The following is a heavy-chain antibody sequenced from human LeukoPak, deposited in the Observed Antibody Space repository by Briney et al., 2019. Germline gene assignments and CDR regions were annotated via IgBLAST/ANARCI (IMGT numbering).Heavy chain of an antibody. CDR2: IKSKTDGGTT. Sequence: GGSLRLSCAASGFTFSNAWMSWVRQAPGKGLEWVGRIKSKTDGGTTDYAAPVKGRFTISRDDSRNTLYLQMNSLKTEDTAVYYCTHSGYCSGGSCYRSREFSWGQGTLVTVSS. D-gene: IGHD2-15*01. CDR1: GFTFSNAW. V-gene: IGHV3-15*01. J-gene: IGHJ5*02. CDR3: THSGYCSGGSCYRSREFS.